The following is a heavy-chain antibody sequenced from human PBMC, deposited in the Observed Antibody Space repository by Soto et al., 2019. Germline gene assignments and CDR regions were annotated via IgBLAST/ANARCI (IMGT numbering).Heavy chain of an antibody. CDR1: GFTFSDYY. D-gene: IGHD4-17*01. Sequence: QVQLVESGGGLVKPGGSLRLSCAASGFTFSDYYMSWIRQAPGKGLEWVSYISSSSSYTNYADSVKGRFTISRDNAKNSLYLPMNSLRAEDTAVYYCARAFVPGGDYPLNYGMDVWGQGTTVTVSS. CDR2: ISSSSSYT. J-gene: IGHJ6*02. CDR3: ARAFVPGGDYPLNYGMDV. V-gene: IGHV3-11*05.